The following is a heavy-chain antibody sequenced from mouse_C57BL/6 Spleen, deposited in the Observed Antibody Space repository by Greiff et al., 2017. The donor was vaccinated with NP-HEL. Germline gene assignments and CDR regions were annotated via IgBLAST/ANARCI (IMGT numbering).Heavy chain of an antibody. CDR1: GYTFTDYN. V-gene: IGHV1-22*01. D-gene: IGHD5-5*01. CDR2: INPNNGGT. J-gene: IGHJ2*01. Sequence: VQLQQSGPELVKPGASVKMSCKASGYTFTDYNMHWVKQSHGKSLEWIGYINPNNGGTSYNQKFKGKATLTVNKSSSTAYMELRSLTSEDSAVYYCARRELSTFYFDYWGQGTTLTVSS. CDR3: ARRELSTFYFDY.